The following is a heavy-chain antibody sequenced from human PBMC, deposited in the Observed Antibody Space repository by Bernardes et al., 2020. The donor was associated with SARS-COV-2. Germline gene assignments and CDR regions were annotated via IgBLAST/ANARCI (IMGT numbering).Heavy chain of an antibody. CDR1: GFTFSSYG. V-gene: IGHV3-NL1*01. J-gene: IGHJ6*03. CDR3: ARESVPVTYYYYYMDV. CDR2: IYSGGST. D-gene: IGHD4-4*01. Sequence: GGSLRLSCAASGFTFSSYGMHWVRQAPGKGLEWVAVIYSGGSTYYADSVKGRFTISRDNSKNTLYLQMNSLRAEDTAVYYCARESVPVTYYYYYMDVWGKGTTVTVSS.